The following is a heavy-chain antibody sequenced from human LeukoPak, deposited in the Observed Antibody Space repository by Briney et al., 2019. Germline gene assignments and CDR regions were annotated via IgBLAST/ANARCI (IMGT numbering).Heavy chain of an antibody. CDR1: GFIFHDYA. CDR3: GRGGRQGYNSPLDY. J-gene: IGHJ4*02. V-gene: IGHV3-9*01. CDR2: INWDHGNI. D-gene: IGHD5-24*01. Sequence: PGGSLTLSCAASGFIFHDYAMFWVRQAPGEGLGGGSRINWDHGNIEYVDSVRGRFTISRDNAKNSLYLQMRSLRPEDTALYYCGRGGRQGYNSPLDYWGRGTLVTVSS.